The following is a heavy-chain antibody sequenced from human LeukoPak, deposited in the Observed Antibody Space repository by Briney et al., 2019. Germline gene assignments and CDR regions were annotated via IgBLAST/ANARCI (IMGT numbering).Heavy chain of an antibody. Sequence: GGSRRLSCAVSGFSVTNNYMSWVRQAPGKGLEWVSVFYVGGATYYADSVKGRFTISRDNSENTLYLQMKSLRAEDTAVYYCARGDGYNFFDYWGQGTLVTVSS. CDR3: ARGDGYNFFDY. D-gene: IGHD5-24*01. J-gene: IGHJ4*02. V-gene: IGHV3-53*01. CDR1: GFSVTNNY. CDR2: FYVGGAT.